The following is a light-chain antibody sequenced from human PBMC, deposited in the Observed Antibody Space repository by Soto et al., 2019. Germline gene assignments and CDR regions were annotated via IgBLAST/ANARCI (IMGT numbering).Light chain of an antibody. Sequence: EIVGTQSPGTLSLSPGERATLSCRASQSVSSSHLAWYQQKPGQAPRLLIYGASSRATGIPDRFSGSGSGTDFTLTISRLEPEDFAVYYCQRYGSSPLTFGGGTKVDIK. CDR2: GAS. CDR3: QRYGSSPLT. CDR1: QSVSSSH. V-gene: IGKV3-20*01. J-gene: IGKJ4*01.